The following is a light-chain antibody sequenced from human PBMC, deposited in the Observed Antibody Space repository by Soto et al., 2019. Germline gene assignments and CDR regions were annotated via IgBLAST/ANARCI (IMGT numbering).Light chain of an antibody. CDR3: QQSYSTPLIT. V-gene: IGKV1-39*01. J-gene: IGKJ5*01. CDR1: QGISSY. CDR2: AAS. Sequence: DIRMTQSPSSLSASVGDRVTITCRASQGISSYLAWYQQKPGKAPKLLIYAASSLQSGVPSRFSGSGSGTDFTLTISSLQPEDFATYYCQQSYSTPLITFGQGTRLEIK.